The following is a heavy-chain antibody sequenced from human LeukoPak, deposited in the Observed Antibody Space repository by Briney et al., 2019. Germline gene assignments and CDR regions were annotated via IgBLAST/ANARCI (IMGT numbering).Heavy chain of an antibody. CDR2: MNPNSGNT. Sequence: GASVKVSCKASGYTFTSYDINWVRQATGQGLEWMGWMNPNSGNTGYAQKFQGRVTLTRNTSISTAYMELSSLRSEDTAVYYCASSSGYCSSTSCRGPFDYWGQGTLVTVSS. J-gene: IGHJ4*02. V-gene: IGHV1-8*01. D-gene: IGHD2-2*01. CDR3: ASSSGYCSSTSCRGPFDY. CDR1: GYTFTSYD.